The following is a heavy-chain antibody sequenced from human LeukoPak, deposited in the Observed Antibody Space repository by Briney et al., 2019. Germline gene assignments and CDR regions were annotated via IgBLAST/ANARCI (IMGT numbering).Heavy chain of an antibody. V-gene: IGHV1-2*03. Sequence: LGASVKVSCKASAYTFTGYYMHWVRQAPGQGLEWMGWINPKSGGTNYAQKFQGRVTMTRDTSISTAYMELSSLRSEDTAVYYCARDPYYYDSSVPKNNAFDIWGQGTMVTVSS. D-gene: IGHD3-22*01. CDR1: AYTFTGYY. J-gene: IGHJ3*02. CDR3: ARDPYYYDSSVPKNNAFDI. CDR2: INPKSGGT.